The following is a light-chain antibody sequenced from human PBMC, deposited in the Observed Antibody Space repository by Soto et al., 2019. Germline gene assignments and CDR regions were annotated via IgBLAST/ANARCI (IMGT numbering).Light chain of an antibody. J-gene: IGKJ2*01. CDR2: AAS. CDR1: QSVSSSY. CDR3: EHYCRSPYT. V-gene: IGKV3-20*01. Sequence: EIVLTQSPGTLSLSPGERATLSCRASQSVSSSYLAWYQQKPGQAPRLLIYAASSTATDIPDRFSGSVSGTDFALTITRLETGHLPVYYCEHYCRSPYTFGQGTKLEIK.